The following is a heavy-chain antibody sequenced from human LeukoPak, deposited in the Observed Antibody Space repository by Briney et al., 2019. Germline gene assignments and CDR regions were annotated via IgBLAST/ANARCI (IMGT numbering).Heavy chain of an antibody. CDR3: ARANYDFWSGYYRNYYYYIDV. J-gene: IGHJ6*03. V-gene: IGHV4-34*01. CDR1: GGSFSGSY. CDR2: IKHGGRT. Sequence: SETLSLTCAVYGGSFSGSYWSWIRPPPGKGLGWIGEIKHGGRTTYHPSLKSRVTISVDTSKNQFSLKLSSVTAADTAVYYCARANYDFWSGYYRNYYYYIDVWGKGTTVTVSS. D-gene: IGHD3-3*01.